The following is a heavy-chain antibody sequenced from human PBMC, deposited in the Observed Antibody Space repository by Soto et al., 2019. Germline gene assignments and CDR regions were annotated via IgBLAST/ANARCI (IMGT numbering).Heavy chain of an antibody. D-gene: IGHD1-26*01. CDR2: IWYDGSNK. J-gene: IGHJ6*02. Sequence: GGSLRLSCAASGFTFSSYGMHWVRKAPGKGLEWVAVIWYDGSNKYYADSVKGRFTISRDNSKNTLYLQMNSLRAEDTAVYYCARVSGSDDYGMDVWGQGTTVTVSS. CDR3: ARVSGSDDYGMDV. V-gene: IGHV3-33*01. CDR1: GFTFSSYG.